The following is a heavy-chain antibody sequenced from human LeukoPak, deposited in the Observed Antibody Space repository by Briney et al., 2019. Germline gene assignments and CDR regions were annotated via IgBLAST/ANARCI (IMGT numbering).Heavy chain of an antibody. Sequence: SETLSLTCTVSGGSISSYYWSWIRQPPGKGLEWIGYISYSGSTNYNPSLKSRVTISVDTSTNQFSLKLSSVTAADTAVYYCARIQRYYGSGSYLIDYWGQGTLVTVSS. CDR1: GGSISSYY. CDR3: ARIQRYYGSGSYLIDY. V-gene: IGHV4-59*01. CDR2: ISYSGST. D-gene: IGHD3-10*01. J-gene: IGHJ4*02.